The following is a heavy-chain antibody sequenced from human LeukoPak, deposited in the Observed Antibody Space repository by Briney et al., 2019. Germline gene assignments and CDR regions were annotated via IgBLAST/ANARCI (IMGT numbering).Heavy chain of an antibody. CDR2: IYYSGST. J-gene: IGHJ4*02. CDR1: GVSISSSNSY. V-gene: IGHV4-61*01. CDR3: ARGSRYYYGSGVLGY. Sequence: SETLSLTCTVSGVSISSSNSYWSWIRQPPGKGLEWIGYIYYSGSTNYNPSLKSRVTISVDTSKNQFSLKLSSVTAADTAVYYCARGSRYYYGSGVLGYWGQGTLVTVSS. D-gene: IGHD3-10*01.